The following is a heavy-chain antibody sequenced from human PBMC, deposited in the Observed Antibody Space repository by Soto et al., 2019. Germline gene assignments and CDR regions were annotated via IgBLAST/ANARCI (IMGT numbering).Heavy chain of an antibody. CDR2: INPSGGIT. CDR3: ASQMSGAQLWSLVY. J-gene: IGHJ4*02. Sequence: GASVKVSCKASGGTFSSYTISWVRQAPGQGLEWMGIINPSGGITSYAQKFQGRVTMTRDTSTSTVYMELSSLRSEDTAVYYCASQMSGAQLWSLVYWGQGTLVTVSS. CDR1: GGTFSSYT. V-gene: IGHV1-46*01. D-gene: IGHD5-18*01.